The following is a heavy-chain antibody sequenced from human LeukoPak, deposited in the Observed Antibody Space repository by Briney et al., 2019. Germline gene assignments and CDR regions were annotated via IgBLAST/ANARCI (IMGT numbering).Heavy chain of an antibody. Sequence: PGGSLRLSCAASGFTYSSYGMSWVRQAPGKGLEWVSAISGSGGSTYYADSLKGRFTISRDNSKNTLYLQMNSLRAEDTAVYYCAKDPLSGWYWVYWGQGTLVTVSS. D-gene: IGHD6-19*01. J-gene: IGHJ4*02. CDR3: AKDPLSGWYWVY. CDR1: GFTYSSYG. V-gene: IGHV3-23*01. CDR2: ISGSGGST.